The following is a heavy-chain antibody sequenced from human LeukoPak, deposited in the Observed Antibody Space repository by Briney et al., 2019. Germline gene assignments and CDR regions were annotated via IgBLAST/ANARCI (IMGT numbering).Heavy chain of an antibody. CDR1: GGSVSSCSYY. CDR3: ARHSQYSYGLLYFFDF. V-gene: IGHV4-39*01. J-gene: IGHJ4*02. Sequence: SETLSLTCTVSGGSVSSCSYYWGWIRQPPGKGLEWIGSIYYSGTTYYNPSLKSRVTISVDTSKNQFSLKLRSVTAADTAVYYCARHSQYSYGLLYFFDFWGQGTLVTVSS. CDR2: IYYSGTT. D-gene: IGHD5-18*01.